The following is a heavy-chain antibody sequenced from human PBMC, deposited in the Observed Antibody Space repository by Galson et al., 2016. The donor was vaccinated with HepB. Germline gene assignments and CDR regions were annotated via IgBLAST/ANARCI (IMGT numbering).Heavy chain of an antibody. Sequence: SETLSLTCTVSSGSISSSSFYWGWIRQPPGKGLEWIGSWYYRGRPFNNPALRSRVSISVDTSKNQLSLQLSSVSAADTAVYHWAREAMVHGAAHFDDWGLGSLVTVSS. J-gene: IGHJ4*02. D-gene: IGHD5-18*01. CDR3: AREAMVHGAAHFDD. V-gene: IGHV4-39*01. CDR2: WYYRGRP. CDR1: SGSISSSSFY.